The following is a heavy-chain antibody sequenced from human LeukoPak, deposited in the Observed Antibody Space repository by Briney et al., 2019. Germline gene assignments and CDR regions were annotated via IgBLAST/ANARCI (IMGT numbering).Heavy chain of an antibody. D-gene: IGHD1-1*01. J-gene: IGHJ4*02. Sequence: GGSLRLSCAASGFTFSSYEMNWVRQAPGKGLEWVSYISSSGSTIYYADSVKGRFTISRDNAKNSLYLQMNSLRAEDTAVYYCARVRGGYNWNDASGDYWGQGTLVTVSS. CDR1: GFTFSSYE. CDR2: ISSSGSTI. CDR3: ARVRGGYNWNDASGDY. V-gene: IGHV3-48*03.